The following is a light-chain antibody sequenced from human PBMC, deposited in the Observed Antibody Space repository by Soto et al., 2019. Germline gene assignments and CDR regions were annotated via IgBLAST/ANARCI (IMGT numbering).Light chain of an antibody. J-gene: IGKJ3*01. CDR2: TSS. Sequence: DIQMTQSPSSLSASVGDRVTITCRARQNIGNYLNWYQQKPGKAPKLLIYTSSNLQTGVPSRFSGSGYGTDFTLTISSQQPEDFATYCCQQSYTTPRTFGPGTKVDIK. V-gene: IGKV1-39*01. CDR3: QQSYTTPRT. CDR1: QNIGNY.